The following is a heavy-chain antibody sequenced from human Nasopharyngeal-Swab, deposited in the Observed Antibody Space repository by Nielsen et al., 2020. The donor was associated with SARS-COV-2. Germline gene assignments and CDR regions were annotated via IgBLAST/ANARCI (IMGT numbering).Heavy chain of an antibody. Sequence: VRQAPGKGLERGGRIKSKTDGGTTDYAAPVKGRFTISRDDSKNTLYLQMNSLKTEDTAVYYCTTDRSLLWYGELWGEYFQHWGQGTLVTVSS. V-gene: IGHV3-15*01. J-gene: IGHJ1*01. CDR2: IKSKTDGGTT. CDR3: TTDRSLLWYGELWGEYFQH. D-gene: IGHD3-10*01.